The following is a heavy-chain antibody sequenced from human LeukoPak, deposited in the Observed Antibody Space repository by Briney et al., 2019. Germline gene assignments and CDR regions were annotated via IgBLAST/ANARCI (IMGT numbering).Heavy chain of an antibody. CDR3: ARGEPAANSGMDV. D-gene: IGHD2-2*01. V-gene: IGHV4-59*01. CDR1: GGSISSYY. J-gene: IGHJ6*01. CDR2: IYYSGST. Sequence: PPETLSLTCTVSGGSISSYYSSWIRHPPGRGLGWSGYIYYSGSTNYNPSLKSRVTISVDTSKNQLSLKLSSVTAADTAVYYCARGEPAANSGMDVWGQGTTVTVSS.